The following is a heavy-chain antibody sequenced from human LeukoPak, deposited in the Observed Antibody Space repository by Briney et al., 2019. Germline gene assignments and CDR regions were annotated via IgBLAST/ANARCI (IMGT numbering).Heavy chain of an antibody. V-gene: IGHV3-30-3*01. CDR1: GFTFSSYA. J-gene: IGHJ6*02. CDR3: ARGGEGMIVVVITAPLGMDV. Sequence: GGSLRLSCAASGFTFSSYAMHWVRQAPGKGLEWVAVISYDGSNKYYADSVKGRFTIPRGNSKNTLYLQMNSLRAEDTAVYYCARGGEGMIVVVITAPLGMDVWGQGTTVTVSS. D-gene: IGHD3-22*01. CDR2: ISYDGSNK.